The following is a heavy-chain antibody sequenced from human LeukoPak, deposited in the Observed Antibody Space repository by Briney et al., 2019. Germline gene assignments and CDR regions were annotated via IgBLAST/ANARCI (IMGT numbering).Heavy chain of an antibody. CDR1: GYTFTGYY. Sequence: ASVKVSCKASGYTFTGYYMHWVRQAPGQGLEWMGWINPNSGGTNYAQKFQGRVTMTRDTSISTAYMELSRLRSDDTAVYYCAKTPPNYGHDSYYFDYWGQGTLVTVSS. J-gene: IGHJ4*02. CDR2: INPNSGGT. V-gene: IGHV1-2*02. D-gene: IGHD4-17*01. CDR3: AKTPPNYGHDSYYFDY.